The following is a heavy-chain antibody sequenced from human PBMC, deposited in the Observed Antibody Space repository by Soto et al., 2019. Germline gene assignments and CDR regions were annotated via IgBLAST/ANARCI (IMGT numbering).Heavy chain of an antibody. Sequence: HVQLVQSGAEVKKPGASVKVSCKASGYTFTSYDINWVRQATGQGLEWMGWMYPNSGNTGYAQKFQGRVTMTRNNYISTAYMELSSLRSEDTAVYYCERGRYSSSWLLSYYYYGMDVWGQGTTVTVSS. J-gene: IGHJ6*02. V-gene: IGHV1-8*01. CDR2: MYPNSGNT. D-gene: IGHD6-13*01. CDR3: ERGRYSSSWLLSYYYYGMDV. CDR1: GYTFTSYD.